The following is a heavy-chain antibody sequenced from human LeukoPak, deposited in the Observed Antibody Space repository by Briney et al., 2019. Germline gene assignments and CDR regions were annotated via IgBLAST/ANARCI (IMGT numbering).Heavy chain of an antibody. Sequence: SENLSLTCTVSGGSISSGGYCWSWIRQHPGKGLEWIGYIYYSGSTYYNPSLKSRVTISVDTSKNQFSLKLSSVTAADTAVYYCARGGGYCSSTSCYNAHADYWGQGTLVTVSS. V-gene: IGHV4-31*03. CDR1: GGSISSGGYC. CDR2: IYYSGST. D-gene: IGHD2-2*02. J-gene: IGHJ4*02. CDR3: ARGGGYCSSTSCYNAHADY.